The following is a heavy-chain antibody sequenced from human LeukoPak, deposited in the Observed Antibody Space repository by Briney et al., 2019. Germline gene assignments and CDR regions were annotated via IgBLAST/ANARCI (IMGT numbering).Heavy chain of an antibody. CDR3: ARDGYSSGWYF. V-gene: IGHV3-11*06. CDR1: GFPFSDYY. J-gene: IGHJ3*01. D-gene: IGHD6-19*01. CDR2: ISGNGEYT. Sequence: GRSLRLSCAASGFPFSDYYMSWIRQAPGKGLEWVSYISGNGEYTKYADSVKGRFIIYRDNAKSSLYLQMDSLRAEDTGVYYCARDGYSSGWYFWGQGTMVTVSS.